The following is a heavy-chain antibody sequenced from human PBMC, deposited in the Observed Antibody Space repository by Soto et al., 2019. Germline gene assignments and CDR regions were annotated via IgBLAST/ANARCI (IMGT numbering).Heavy chain of an antibody. CDR1: GFTFSSYS. D-gene: IGHD3-3*01. J-gene: IGHJ3*02. CDR2: ISSSSSYI. CDR3: AKDASTIFGVVTYFDAFDI. V-gene: IGHV3-21*01. Sequence: GGSLRLSCAASGFTFSSYSMNWVRQAPGKGLEWVSSISSSSSYIYYADSVKGRFTISRDNAKNSLYLQMNSLRAEDTAVYYCAKDASTIFGVVTYFDAFDIWGQGTMVTVSS.